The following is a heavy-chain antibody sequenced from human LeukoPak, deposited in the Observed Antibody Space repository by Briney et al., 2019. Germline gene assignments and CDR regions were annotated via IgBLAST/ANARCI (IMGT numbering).Heavy chain of an antibody. CDR2: IYYSGST. D-gene: IGHD3-9*01. CDR1: GGSISSSSYY. J-gene: IGHJ4*02. Sequence: SETLSLTCTVSGGSISSSSYYWGWIRQPPGKGLEWIGSIYYSGSTYYNPSLKSRVTISVDTSKNQFSLKLSSVTAADTAVYYCARHPKGLVRSFDYWGQGTLVTVSS. CDR3: ARHPKGLVRSFDY. V-gene: IGHV4-39*01.